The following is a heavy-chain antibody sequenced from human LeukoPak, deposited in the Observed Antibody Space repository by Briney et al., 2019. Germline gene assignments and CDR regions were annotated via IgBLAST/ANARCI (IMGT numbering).Heavy chain of an antibody. Sequence: GGALRLSCAASGFTVSSNYMSWVRQAPGKGLEWVSVIYSGGSTYYADSVKGRFTISRDNSKNTLYLQMNSLRAEDTAVYYCARSLLQRSRYYFDYWGQGTLVTVSS. CDR3: ARSLLQRSRYYFDY. CDR1: GFTVSSNY. D-gene: IGHD1-1*01. J-gene: IGHJ4*02. V-gene: IGHV3-53*01. CDR2: IYSGGST.